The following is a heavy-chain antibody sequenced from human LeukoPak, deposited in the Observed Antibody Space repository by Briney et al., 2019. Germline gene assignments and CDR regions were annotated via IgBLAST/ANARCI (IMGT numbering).Heavy chain of an antibody. D-gene: IGHD3-10*01. CDR3: ARFRGSGSYYSQYNWFDP. CDR1: GGSISRYY. V-gene: IGHV4-59*08. CDR2: IYYSGST. J-gene: IGHJ5*02. Sequence: SETLSLTCTVSGGSISRYYWSWIRQPPGKGLEWIGYIYYSGSTNYNPSLKSRVTISVDTSKNQFSLKLSSVTAADTAVYYCARFRGSGSYYSQYNWFDPWGQGTLVTVSS.